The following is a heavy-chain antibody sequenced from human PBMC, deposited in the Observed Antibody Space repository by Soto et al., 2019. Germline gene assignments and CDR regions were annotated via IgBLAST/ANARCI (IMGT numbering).Heavy chain of an antibody. V-gene: IGHV3-48*03. CDR1: GFTFGSYA. CDR2: ISSSGSTI. D-gene: IGHD3-3*01. J-gene: IGHJ6*02. Sequence: GGSLRLSCVASGFTFGSYALHWVGQAPGKGLEWVSYISSSGSTIYYADSVKGRFTISRDNAKNSLYLQMNSLRAEDTAVYYCARDSYDFWSGYDNYYYYGMDVWGQGTTVTVSS. CDR3: ARDSYDFWSGYDNYYYYGMDV.